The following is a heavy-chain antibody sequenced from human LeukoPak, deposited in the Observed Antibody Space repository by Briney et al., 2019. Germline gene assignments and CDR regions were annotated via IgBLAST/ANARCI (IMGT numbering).Heavy chain of an antibody. V-gene: IGHV4-4*07. CDR2: IYISGST. CDR3: ARIGYYYGSGGYYDY. J-gene: IGHJ4*02. Sequence: PSETLSLTCTVSGGSISSHYWSWIRQPAGKGLEWIGRIYISGSTNYNPSLKSRGTMSVDTSKNQFSLKLSSVTAADTAVCYCARIGYYYGSGGYYDYWGQGTLVTVSS. D-gene: IGHD3-10*01. CDR1: GGSISSHY.